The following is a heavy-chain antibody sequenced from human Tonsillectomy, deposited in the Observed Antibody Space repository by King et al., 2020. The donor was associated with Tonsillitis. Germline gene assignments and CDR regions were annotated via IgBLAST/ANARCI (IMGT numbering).Heavy chain of an antibody. CDR3: AGLGTASWYFDL. D-gene: IGHD7-27*01. V-gene: IGHV1-69*12. CDR2: IIPMTVTS. J-gene: IGHJ2*01. CDR1: GGMFNSYG. Sequence: QLVQSGAEVKKPGSSVKVSCKASGGMFNSYGVSWVRQSPGQGLDWMGGIIPMTVTSNHAQKFQGRVTIPADESTATAYMELSSLRSEYTAVYYCAGLGTASWYFDLWGRGTLVTVSS.